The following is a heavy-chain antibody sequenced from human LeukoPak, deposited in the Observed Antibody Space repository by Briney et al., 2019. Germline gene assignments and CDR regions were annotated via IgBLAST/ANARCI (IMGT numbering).Heavy chain of an antibody. D-gene: IGHD6-13*01. CDR2: IYPGDSDT. CDR3: ARYSSSWYSWFDP. J-gene: IGHJ5*02. V-gene: IGHV5-51*01. CDR1: GCRFTSYW. Sequence: GGSLKISCKGSGCRFTSYWIGWVRQMPGKGLEGMGIIYPGDSDTRYSPSFQGQVTISADKSISTAYLQWSSLKASDTAMYYCARYSSSWYSWFDPWGQGTLVTVSS.